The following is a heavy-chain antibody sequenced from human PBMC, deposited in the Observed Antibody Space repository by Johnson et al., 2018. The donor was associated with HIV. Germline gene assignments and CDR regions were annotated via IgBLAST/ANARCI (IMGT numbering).Heavy chain of an antibody. CDR3: AGDRCSSTSCIDAFDI. Sequence: VQLVESGGGVVQPGGSLRLSCAASGFTFSTFGMHWVRQAPGKGLEWVSYISSSGSTIYYADSVKGRFTISRDNAKNSLYLQMNSQRAEDTAVYYCAGDRCSSTSCIDAFDIWGQGTMVTVSS. CDR2: ISSSGSTI. V-gene: IGHV3-48*04. D-gene: IGHD2-2*01. J-gene: IGHJ3*02. CDR1: GFTFSTFG.